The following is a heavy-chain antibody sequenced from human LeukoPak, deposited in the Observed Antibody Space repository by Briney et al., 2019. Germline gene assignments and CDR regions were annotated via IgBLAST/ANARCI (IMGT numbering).Heavy chain of an antibody. J-gene: IGHJ4*02. Sequence: ASVKVSCKASGYTFTGYYMHWVRQAPGQGLEWMGWINPNSGGTNYAQKFQGRVTITRNTSISTAYMELSSLRSEDTAVYYCARGRCVGSTSCYYFDYWGQGTLVTVSS. CDR1: GYTFTGYY. V-gene: IGHV1-2*02. CDR2: INPNSGGT. CDR3: ARGRCVGSTSCYYFDY. D-gene: IGHD2-2*01.